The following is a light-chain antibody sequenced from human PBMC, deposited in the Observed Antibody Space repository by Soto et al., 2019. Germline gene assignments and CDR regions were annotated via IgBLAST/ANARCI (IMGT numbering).Light chain of an antibody. V-gene: IGKV3-11*01. CDR3: KQRSNGPST. CDR2: DAS. CDR1: QSVSSY. Sequence: EIVLTQSLATLSLSPGNRATLSCRASQSVSSYLAWYQQKPGQAPRLLIYDASNRATGIPARFSGSGSGTDFTLTITSLEPEDFAVYYCKQRSNGPSTFGGGTKVDIK. J-gene: IGKJ4*01.